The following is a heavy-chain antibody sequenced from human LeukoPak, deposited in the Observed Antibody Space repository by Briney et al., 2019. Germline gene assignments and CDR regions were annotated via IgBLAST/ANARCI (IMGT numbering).Heavy chain of an antibody. J-gene: IGHJ4*02. CDR2: IDYSGNT. D-gene: IGHD1-26*01. CDR3: ARVRVAVGPDY. CDR1: GGSISSSSYY. V-gene: IGHV4-39*07. Sequence: PSETLSLTCTVSGGSISSSSYYWGWIRQPPGKGLEWIGSIDYSGNTYYNPSLKSRVTISGDTSKNQFSLRLSSVTAADTAVYYCARVRVAVGPDYWGQGTLVTVSS.